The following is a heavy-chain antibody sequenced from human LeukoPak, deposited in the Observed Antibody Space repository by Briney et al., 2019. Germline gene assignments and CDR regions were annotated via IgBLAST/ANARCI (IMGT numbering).Heavy chain of an antibody. CDR3: ATDLGGPGISTIRGLID. CDR1: GFTFSSYA. D-gene: IGHD3-10*01. V-gene: IGHV3-23*01. CDR2: ISGSGGST. J-gene: IGHJ4*02. Sequence: PGGSLRLSCAASGFTFSSYAMSWVRQAPGKGLEWVSVISGSGGSTYYADSVKGRFTISRDYSKNTLYLQMNSLRAEDTAVHFCATDLGGPGISTIRGLIDWGQGTLVTVSS.